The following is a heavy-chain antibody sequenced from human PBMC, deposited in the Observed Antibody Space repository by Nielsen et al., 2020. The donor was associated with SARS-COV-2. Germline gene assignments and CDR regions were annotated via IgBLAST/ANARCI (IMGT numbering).Heavy chain of an antibody. CDR2: IYHSGST. J-gene: IGHJ4*02. D-gene: IGHD4-17*01. CDR3: ARVLSGDYAYYFDY. V-gene: IGHV4-38-2*02. CDR1: GYSISSGYY. Sequence: SETLSLTCTVSGYSISSGYYWGWIRQPPGRGLEWIGSIYHSGSTYYNPSLKSRVTISVDTSKNQFSLKLSSVTAADTAVYYCARVLSGDYAYYFDYWGQGTLVTVSS.